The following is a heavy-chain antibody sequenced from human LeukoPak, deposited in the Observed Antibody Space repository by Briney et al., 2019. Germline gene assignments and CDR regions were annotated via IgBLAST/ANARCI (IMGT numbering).Heavy chain of an antibody. D-gene: IGHD6-13*01. Sequence: PSETLSLTCTVSGGSISSGGYYWSWIRQPPGKGLEWIGYIYHSGSTYYNPSLKSRVTISVDRSKNQFSLKLSSVTAADTALYYCARSLIAAGGWFDPWGQGTLVTVSS. CDR2: IYHSGST. CDR3: ARSLIAAGGWFDP. V-gene: IGHV4-30-2*01. CDR1: GGSISSGGYY. J-gene: IGHJ5*02.